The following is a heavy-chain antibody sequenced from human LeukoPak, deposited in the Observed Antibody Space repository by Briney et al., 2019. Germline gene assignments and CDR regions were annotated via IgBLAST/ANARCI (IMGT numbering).Heavy chain of an antibody. CDR2: ISAYNGNT. CDR1: GYSFTSYA. CDR3: ARDPLRSTWSTYNNAMDV. Sequence: APVKLSCKASGYSFTSYAINWVRQAPGQGLEWVGWISAYNGNTDYAQKVQGRVTMTTDASTSTAHMELVSLTSDDTAVYYCARDPLRSTWSTYNNAMDVWGQGATVAVS. J-gene: IGHJ6*02. V-gene: IGHV1-18*04. D-gene: IGHD6-13*01.